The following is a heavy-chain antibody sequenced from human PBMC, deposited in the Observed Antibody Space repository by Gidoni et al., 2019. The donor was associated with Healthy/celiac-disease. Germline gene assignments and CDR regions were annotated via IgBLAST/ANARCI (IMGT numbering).Heavy chain of an antibody. V-gene: IGHV4-59*01. D-gene: IGHD2-2*01. J-gene: IGHJ4*02. CDR3: ARVSPYCSSTSCYEFDY. CDR2: LYYSGST. CDR1: GGSIRSYY. Sequence: QVQLQASGPGLVKPSETLSLTCTVSGGSIRSYYWSWIRQPPGKGLEWIGYLYYSGSTNYNPSLTSRVTRSVDTSKNQFSLKLSSVTAADTAVYYCARVSPYCSSTSCYEFDYWGQGTLVTVSS.